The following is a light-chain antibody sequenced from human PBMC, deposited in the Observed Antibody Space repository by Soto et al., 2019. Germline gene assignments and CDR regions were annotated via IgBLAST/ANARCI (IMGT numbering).Light chain of an antibody. CDR3: PHFKSFPVP. CDR2: ESS. J-gene: IGKJ5*01. V-gene: IGKV1-13*02. Sequence: AIQLTQSPSSLSASVEDRVTITCRASQGISTLLAWYQQKPGKAPKVLIYESSLLQSGVPSRFSGSGSGTDFTLTIGSLQPEDFATYYCPHFKSFPVPFGQGTRLEI. CDR1: QGISTL.